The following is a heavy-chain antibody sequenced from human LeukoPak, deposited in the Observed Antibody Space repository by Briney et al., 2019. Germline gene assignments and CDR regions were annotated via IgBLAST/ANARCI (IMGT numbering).Heavy chain of an antibody. Sequence: SETLSLTCRVSGGSIRSGAYSWSWIRQPPGKGLEWVGYIYHSGSTYYNPSLKSRVTISVDRSKNQCSLKLSSVTAADTAVYYCARDRVVGATTRLSGLAFDIWGQGTMVTVSS. J-gene: IGHJ3*02. CDR2: IYHSGST. V-gene: IGHV4-30-2*01. CDR1: GGSIRSGAYS. CDR3: ARDRVVGATTRLSGLAFDI. D-gene: IGHD1-26*01.